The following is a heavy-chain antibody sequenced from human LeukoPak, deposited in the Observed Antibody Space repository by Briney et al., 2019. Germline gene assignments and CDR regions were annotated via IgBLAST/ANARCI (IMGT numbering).Heavy chain of an antibody. J-gene: IGHJ4*02. Sequence: ASVKVSCKASGYTFTGSYMHWVRQAPGQGLEWMGWINPNSGGTNYAQKFQGRVTMTRDTSISTAYMELSSLTSEDTAVYYCTRGRSTTYTHYWGQGTLVTVSS. CDR1: GYTFTGSY. CDR2: INPNSGGT. V-gene: IGHV1-2*02. D-gene: IGHD2/OR15-2a*01. CDR3: TRGRSTTYTHY.